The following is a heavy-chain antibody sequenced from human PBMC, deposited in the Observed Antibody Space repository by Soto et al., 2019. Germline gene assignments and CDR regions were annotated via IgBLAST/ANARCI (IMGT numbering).Heavy chain of an antibody. Sequence: GGSLRLSCAASGFTFSDYWMTWVRQAPGKGLEWVANIKPDGSEKYYVDSVKGRFTISRDNAKNSLYLQMSSLRAEDTAVYYCARGGGNFDFWGQGTLVTVS. D-gene: IGHD3-10*01. V-gene: IGHV3-7*01. CDR1: GFTFSDYW. J-gene: IGHJ4*02. CDR2: IKPDGSEK. CDR3: ARGGGNFDF.